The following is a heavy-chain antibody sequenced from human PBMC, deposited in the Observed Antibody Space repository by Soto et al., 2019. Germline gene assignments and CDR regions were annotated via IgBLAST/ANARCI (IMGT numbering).Heavy chain of an antibody. CDR1: GFTFSSYA. CDR3: ARDREWELPLTADY. Sequence: QVQLVESGGGVVQPGRSLRLSCAASGFTFSSYAMHWVRQAPGKGLEWVAVISYDGSNKYYADSVKGRFTISRDNSKNTLYLQMNSLRAEDTAVYYCARDREWELPLTADYWGQGTLVTVSS. V-gene: IGHV3-30-3*01. CDR2: ISYDGSNK. J-gene: IGHJ4*02. D-gene: IGHD1-26*01.